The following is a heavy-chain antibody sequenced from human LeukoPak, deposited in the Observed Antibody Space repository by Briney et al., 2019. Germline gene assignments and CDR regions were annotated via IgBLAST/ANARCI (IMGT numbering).Heavy chain of an antibody. CDR3: AKDLHDYGDYAYYYYYGMDV. Sequence: GGSLRLSCAASGFTFSSYAMSWVRQAPGKGLEWVSAISGSGGSTYYADSVKGRFTISRDNSKNTLYLRMNSLRAEDTAVYYCAKDLHDYGDYAYYYYYGMDVWGQGTTVTVSS. V-gene: IGHV3-23*01. J-gene: IGHJ6*02. CDR2: ISGSGGST. CDR1: GFTFSSYA. D-gene: IGHD4-17*01.